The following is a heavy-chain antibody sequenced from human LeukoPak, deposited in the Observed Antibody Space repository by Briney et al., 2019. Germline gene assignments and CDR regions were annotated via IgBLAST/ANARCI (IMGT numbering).Heavy chain of an antibody. Sequence: GGSLRLSCAASGFTFSSYAMSWVRQALGKGLEWVPAISGSGGSTYYADSMKGRFTISRDNSKNTLYLQMNSLRAEDTAVYYCARFEGRCGGDCYPPSFFYWGQGTLVTVSS. V-gene: IGHV3-23*01. J-gene: IGHJ4*02. CDR1: GFTFSSYA. CDR3: ARFEGRCGGDCYPPSFFY. D-gene: IGHD2-21*02. CDR2: ISGSGGST.